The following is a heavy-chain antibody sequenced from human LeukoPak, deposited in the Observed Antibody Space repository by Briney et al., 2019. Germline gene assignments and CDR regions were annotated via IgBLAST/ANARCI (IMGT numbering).Heavy chain of an antibody. CDR1: GGSISSHY. Sequence: SETLSLTRTVSGGSISSHYWSWIRQPPGKGLEWIGYIYYSGSTNYNPSLKSRVTISVDTSKNQFSLKLSSVTAADTAVYYCARSDRVPTTFDYWGQGTLVTVSS. D-gene: IGHD1-1*01. CDR2: IYYSGST. V-gene: IGHV4-59*11. CDR3: ARSDRVPTTFDY. J-gene: IGHJ4*02.